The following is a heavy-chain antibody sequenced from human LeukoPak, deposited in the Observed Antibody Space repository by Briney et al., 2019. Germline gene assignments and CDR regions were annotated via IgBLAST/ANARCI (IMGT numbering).Heavy chain of an antibody. CDR3: ARVLAENIAAPLDY. CDR2: ISSSSSYI. J-gene: IGHJ4*02. CDR1: GFTFSSYS. Sequence: GGSLRLSCAASGFTFSSYSMNWVRQAPGEGLEWVSYISSSSSYIYYADSVKGRFTISRDNAKNSLYLQMNSLRAEDTAVYYCARVLAENIAAPLDYWGQGTLVTVSS. V-gene: IGHV3-21*05. D-gene: IGHD6-6*01.